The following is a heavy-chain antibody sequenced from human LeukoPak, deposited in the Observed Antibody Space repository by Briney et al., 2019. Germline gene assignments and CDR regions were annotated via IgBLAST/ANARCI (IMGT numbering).Heavy chain of an antibody. Sequence: GGSLRLSCAASGFAFSSYWMHWVRQAPGKGLVWVSRINSDGSSTSYADSVKGRFTISRDNAKNTLYLQMNSLRAEDTAVYYCARIGAATYAFDIWGQGTMVTVSS. CDR2: INSDGSST. CDR3: ARIGAATYAFDI. J-gene: IGHJ3*02. CDR1: GFAFSSYW. D-gene: IGHD1-26*01. V-gene: IGHV3-74*01.